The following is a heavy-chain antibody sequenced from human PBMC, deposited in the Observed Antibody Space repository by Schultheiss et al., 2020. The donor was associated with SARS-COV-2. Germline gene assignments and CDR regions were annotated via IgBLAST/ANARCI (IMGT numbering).Heavy chain of an antibody. V-gene: IGHV3-74*01. CDR2: INPDGRTT. CDR1: EFSFSTNW. CDR3: ARDRWAMASYNWNDVVDY. J-gene: IGHJ4*02. D-gene: IGHD1-20*01. Sequence: GESLKISCAASEFSFSTNWMHWVRQAPGKGLVWVARINPDGRTTNYADSVRGRFTISRNNAKNSLYLQMNSLRAEDTAVYYCARDRWAMASYNWNDVVDYWGQGTLVTVSS.